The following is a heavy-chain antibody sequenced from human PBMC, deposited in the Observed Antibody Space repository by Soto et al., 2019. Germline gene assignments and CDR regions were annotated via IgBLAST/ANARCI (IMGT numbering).Heavy chain of an antibody. CDR1: GYIFVNYA. J-gene: IGHJ5*02. CDR2: IIPILGIA. Sequence: GASVKVSCKASGYIFVNYAISWVRQAPGQRLEWMGRIIPILGIANYAQKFQGRVTITADKSTSTAYMELSSLRSEDTAVYYCASHRYFDHHTAAWFDPWGQGTLVTVSS. D-gene: IGHD3-9*01. V-gene: IGHV1-69*04. CDR3: ASHRYFDHHTAAWFDP.